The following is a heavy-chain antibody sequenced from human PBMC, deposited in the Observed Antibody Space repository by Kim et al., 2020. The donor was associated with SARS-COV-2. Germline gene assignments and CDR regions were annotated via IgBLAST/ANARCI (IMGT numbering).Heavy chain of an antibody. CDR3: ARRDFWSAYPFDF. J-gene: IGHJ4*02. D-gene: IGHD3-3*01. V-gene: IGHV3-30*03. Sequence: YVDSVKGRFTISRDNSKNTIFLQMNSLTPDDTAVYYWARRDFWSAYPFDFWGQGALVTVSS.